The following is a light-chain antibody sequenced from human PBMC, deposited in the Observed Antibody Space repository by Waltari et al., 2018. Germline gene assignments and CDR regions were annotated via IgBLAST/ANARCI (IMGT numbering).Light chain of an antibody. V-gene: IGKV3-20*01. CDR3: QQYGSSPALT. Sequence: EIVLTQSPGTLSLSLGERATLSCRSSQSVSSSYLAWYQQKPGQAPRLLIDGASSRATGIPDRFSSSGSGTDFTLTISRLEPEDFAVYYCQQYGSSPALTFGGGTKVEIK. J-gene: IGKJ4*01. CDR1: QSVSSSY. CDR2: GAS.